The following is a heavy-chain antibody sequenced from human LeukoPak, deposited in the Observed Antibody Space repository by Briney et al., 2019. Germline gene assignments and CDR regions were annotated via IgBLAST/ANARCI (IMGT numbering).Heavy chain of an antibody. Sequence: GGSLRLSCAASGFTFDDYAMHWVRQAPGKGLEWVSGISWNSGSIGYADSVKGRFTISRDNAKDSLYLQMNSLRAEDTALYYCAKGPNYYDSPDYWGQGTLVTVSS. D-gene: IGHD3-22*01. CDR2: ISWNSGSI. J-gene: IGHJ4*02. V-gene: IGHV3-9*01. CDR1: GFTFDDYA. CDR3: AKGPNYYDSPDY.